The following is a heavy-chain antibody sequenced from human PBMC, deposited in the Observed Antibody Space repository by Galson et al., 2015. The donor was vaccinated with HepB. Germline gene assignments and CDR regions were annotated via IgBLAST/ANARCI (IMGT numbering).Heavy chain of an antibody. CDR2: IKPDGSEK. CDR3: ARGGSRRYYFDY. D-gene: IGHD3-16*01. V-gene: IGHV3-7*04. Sequence: SLRLSCAASGFTFSSYWMSWVRRAPGEGLEWVANIKPDGSEKYYVDSVKGRSTISRDNAKSSLYLQMNSLRAEDTAVYYCARGGSRRYYFDYWGQGTLVTVSS. CDR1: GFTFSSYW. J-gene: IGHJ4*02.